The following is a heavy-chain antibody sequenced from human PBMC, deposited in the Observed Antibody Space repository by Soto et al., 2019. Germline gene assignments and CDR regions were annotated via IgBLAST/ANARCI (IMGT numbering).Heavy chain of an antibody. Sequence: QVQLQESGPGLVKPSGTLSLTCAVSGGSISSRNWWSWARQPPGKGLEWIGEIYHSGSTNYNPSLTSRVTFSVDKSKPQFSLKLSSVTAADTVVYYCARGDSAYDTLDYWGQGTLVTVSS. J-gene: IGHJ4*02. CDR1: GGSISSRNW. CDR2: IYHSGST. D-gene: IGHD6-25*01. V-gene: IGHV4-4*02. CDR3: ARGDSAYDTLDY.